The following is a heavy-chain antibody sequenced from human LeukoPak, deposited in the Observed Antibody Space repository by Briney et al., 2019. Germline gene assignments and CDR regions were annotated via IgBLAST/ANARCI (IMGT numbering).Heavy chain of an antibody. J-gene: IGHJ4*02. D-gene: IGHD6-13*01. V-gene: IGHV3-13*01. Sequence: GGSLRLSCAASGFTFSSYDMHWVRQVIGKGLEWVSAIGIAGDTYYPGSVKDRFTISRENAKNSLYLQMNSLRAGDTAVYYCARGGSSWDHFDYWGQGTLVTVSS. CDR1: GFTFSSYD. CDR3: ARGGSSWDHFDY. CDR2: IGIAGDT.